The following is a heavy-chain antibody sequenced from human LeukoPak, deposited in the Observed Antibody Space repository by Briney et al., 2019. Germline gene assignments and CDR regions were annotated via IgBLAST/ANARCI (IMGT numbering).Heavy chain of an antibody. V-gene: IGHV1-24*01. CDR2: FDPEDGET. Sequence: ASVKVSCKVSGYTLTELSMHWVRQAPGKGLEWMGGFDPEDGETIYAQKFQGRVTVTEDTSTDTAYMELSSLRSEDTAVYYCARGSSGWYSGDQNAFDIWGQGTMVTVSS. CDR1: GYTLTELS. J-gene: IGHJ3*02. CDR3: ARGSSGWYSGDQNAFDI. D-gene: IGHD6-19*01.